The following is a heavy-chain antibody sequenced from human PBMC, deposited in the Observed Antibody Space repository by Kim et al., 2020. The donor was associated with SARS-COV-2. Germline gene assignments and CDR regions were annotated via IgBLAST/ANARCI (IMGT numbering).Heavy chain of an antibody. CDR3: ARDATSDPNDLDF. D-gene: IGHD1-1*01. J-gene: IGHJ4*02. CDR1: GFTFSVYA. V-gene: IGHV3-30*01. Sequence: GGSLRLSCAASGFTFSVYAIHWVRQTPGKGLECVGVISGGGGEKYYADSLKGRFTISRDNSKNTVYLEMTSLKTEDTAVYYCARDATSDPNDLDFWGQGTRVTVSS. CDR2: ISGGGGEK.